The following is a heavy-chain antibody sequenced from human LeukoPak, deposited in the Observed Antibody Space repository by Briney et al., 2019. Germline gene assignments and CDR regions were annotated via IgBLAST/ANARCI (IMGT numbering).Heavy chain of an antibody. CDR3: AKVPTMVRGVTCYFDY. V-gene: IGHV3-23*01. D-gene: IGHD3-10*01. CDR2: ISGGGTTT. CDR1: GFTFNSYA. J-gene: IGHJ4*02. Sequence: GGSLRLSCAVSGFTFNSYAMSWVRQAPGKGLEWVSAISGGGTTTYYADSVKGRFTTFRDNSKNTLYLQMNSLRAEDTAVYYCAKVPTMVRGVTCYFDYWGQGTLVTVSS.